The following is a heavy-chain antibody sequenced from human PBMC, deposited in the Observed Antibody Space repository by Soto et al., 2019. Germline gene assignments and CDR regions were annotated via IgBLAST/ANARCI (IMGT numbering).Heavy chain of an antibody. J-gene: IGHJ4*02. CDR1: GGTFSSYA. Sequence: PSVKVSCKASGGTFSSYAISWVRQAPGQGLEWMGGIIPIFGTANYAQKFQGRVTITADESTSTAYMELSSLRSEDTAVYYCARDRRAYYDSSGYSATYDYWGQGTLVTVSS. CDR2: IIPIFGTA. D-gene: IGHD3-22*01. V-gene: IGHV1-69*13. CDR3: ARDRRAYYDSSGYSATYDY.